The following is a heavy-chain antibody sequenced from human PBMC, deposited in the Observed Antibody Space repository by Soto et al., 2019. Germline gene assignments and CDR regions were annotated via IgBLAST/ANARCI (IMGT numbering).Heavy chain of an antibody. J-gene: IGHJ6*02. CDR3: ARLGRDGYNRHRYYYYYYGMDV. CDR2: IYYSGST. V-gene: IGHV4-59*08. Sequence: SETLSLTCTVAGGSSISYYCSWIRQPPGKGLEWIGYIYYSGSTNYNPSLKSRVTISVDTSKNQFSLKLSSVTAADTAVYYCARLGRDGYNRHRYYYYYYGMDVWGQGTTVTVS. D-gene: IGHD5-12*01. CDR1: GGSSISYY.